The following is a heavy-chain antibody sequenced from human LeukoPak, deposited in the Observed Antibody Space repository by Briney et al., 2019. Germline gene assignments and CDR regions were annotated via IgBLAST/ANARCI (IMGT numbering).Heavy chain of an antibody. V-gene: IGHV3-53*01. D-gene: IGHD2-2*01. CDR2: IGGGGTE. CDR1: GFSFSSYS. J-gene: IGHJ4*02. CDR3: ARAQPALDY. Sequence: PGGSLRLSCAASGFSFSSYSMNWVRQAPGKGLEWVSGIGGGGTEYYADSVKGRFIISSDSSQNLVHLQMNSLTVEDTALYYCARAQPALDYWGQGTLVTVSS.